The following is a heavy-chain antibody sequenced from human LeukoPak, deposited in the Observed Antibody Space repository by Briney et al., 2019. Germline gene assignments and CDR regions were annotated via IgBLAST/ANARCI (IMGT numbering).Heavy chain of an antibody. CDR3: ATGRSYTVDI. J-gene: IGHJ3*02. CDR2: IHSDGINT. CDR1: GFTFSSYW. Sequence: GGSLRLSCAASGFTFSSYWMSWVRQAPGKGLEWVSRIHSDGINTIYADSVKGRFTISRDNAKNTVFLQMDGLRAEDTAVYYCATGRSYTVDIWGQGTMVTVSS. V-gene: IGHV3-74*01.